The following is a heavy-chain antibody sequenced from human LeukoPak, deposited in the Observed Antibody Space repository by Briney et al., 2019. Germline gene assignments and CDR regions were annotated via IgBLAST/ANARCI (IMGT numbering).Heavy chain of an antibody. D-gene: IGHD6-13*01. Sequence: SETLSLTCAVHGGSFSGYYWSWIRQPPGKGLEWIGETNHSGSTNYNPSLKSRVTISVDTSKNQFSLKLSSVTAADTAVYYCARETSSSWYLAFDYWGQGTLVTVSS. CDR1: GGSFSGYY. CDR2: TNHSGST. V-gene: IGHV4-34*01. J-gene: IGHJ4*02. CDR3: ARETSSSWYLAFDY.